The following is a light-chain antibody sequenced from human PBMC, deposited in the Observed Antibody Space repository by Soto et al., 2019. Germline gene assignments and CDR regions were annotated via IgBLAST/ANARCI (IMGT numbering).Light chain of an antibody. CDR1: QNINNY. V-gene: IGKV1-39*01. CDR3: QESYSPFWGT. CDR2: GAS. J-gene: IGKJ1*01. Sequence: EIQITQSPPSLSAWLVDRVTITCRTSQNINNYLNWYQQRPGKGPKLLIYGASSLQSGVSLRFSGSGSGTDFTLTISSLQPEDSATYYCQESYSPFWGTCSQGTKVDIK.